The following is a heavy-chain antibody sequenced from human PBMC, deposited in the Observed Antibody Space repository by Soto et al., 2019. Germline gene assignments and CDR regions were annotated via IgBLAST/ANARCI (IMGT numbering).Heavy chain of an antibody. J-gene: IGHJ3*02. CDR2: ISYDGSNK. V-gene: IGHV3-30*18. Sequence: GGSLRLSCAASGFTFISYGMHWVRQAPGKGLEWVAVISYDGSNKYYADSVKGRFTISRDNSKNTLYLQMNSLRAEDTAVYYCANPRFRSSKGNDAFDIWGPGTMVTVSS. D-gene: IGHD6-6*01. CDR3: ANPRFRSSKGNDAFDI. CDR1: GFTFISYG.